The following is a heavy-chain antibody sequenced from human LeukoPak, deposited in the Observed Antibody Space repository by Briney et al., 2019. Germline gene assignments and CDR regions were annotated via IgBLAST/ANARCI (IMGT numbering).Heavy chain of an antibody. J-gene: IGHJ4*02. CDR2: IKSKTDGGTT. CDR1: GFTFSNAW. D-gene: IGHD3-3*01. V-gene: IGHV3-15*01. Sequence: GGSLRLSCAASGFTFSNAWMSWVRQAPGKGLEWVGRIKSKTDGGTTDYAAPVKGRFTISRDDSKNTLYLQMNSLKTEDTAVYYCTTAYDFWSGYVSWGQGTLVTVSP. CDR3: TTAYDFWSGYVS.